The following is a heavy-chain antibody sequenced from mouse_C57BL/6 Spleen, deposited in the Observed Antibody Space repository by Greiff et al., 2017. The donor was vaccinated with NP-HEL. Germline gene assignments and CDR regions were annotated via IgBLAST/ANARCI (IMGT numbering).Heavy chain of an antibody. D-gene: IGHD2-4*01. J-gene: IGHJ4*01. V-gene: IGHV5-6*01. CDR2: ISSGGSYT. Sequence: EVQLVESGGDLVKPGGSLKLSCAASGFTFSSYGMSWVRQTPDKRLEWVATISSGGSYTYYPDSVKGRFTISRDNAKNTLYLQMSSLKSEDTAMYYCASYDYDVGYAMDYWGQGTSVTVSS. CDR3: ASYDYDVGYAMDY. CDR1: GFTFSSYG.